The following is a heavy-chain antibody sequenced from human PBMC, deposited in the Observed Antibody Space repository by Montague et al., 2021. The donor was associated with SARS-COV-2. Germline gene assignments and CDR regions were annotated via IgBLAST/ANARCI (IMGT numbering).Heavy chain of an antibody. J-gene: IGHJ4*03. CDR2: TYYSSST. D-gene: IGHD2-21*01. V-gene: IGHV4-39*01. CDR1: GCSISSTSYY. CDR3: ARSWGKSLLWGYCFDY. Sequence: SETLSLTCTVSGCSISSTSYYCGLSRPPPGKLLWWISSTYYSSSTYYPPSLKRLVTISVDTSKNQFSLKLTSVTAADTAVYYCARSWGKSLLWGYCFDYWGQGTLVTVSS.